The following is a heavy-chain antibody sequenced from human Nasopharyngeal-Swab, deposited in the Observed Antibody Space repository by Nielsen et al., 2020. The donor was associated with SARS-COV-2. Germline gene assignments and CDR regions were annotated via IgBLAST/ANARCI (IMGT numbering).Heavy chain of an antibody. Sequence: GESLKISCAASGFTFSSYGMHWVRQAPGKGLEWVAVISYDGSNKYYADSVKGRFTISRDNSKNTLYLQMNSLRAEDTAVYYCARESGSGSYIDYWGQGTLVTVSS. CDR3: ARESGSGSYIDY. CDR2: ISYDGSNK. CDR1: GFTFSSYG. D-gene: IGHD3-10*01. V-gene: IGHV3-30*03. J-gene: IGHJ4*02.